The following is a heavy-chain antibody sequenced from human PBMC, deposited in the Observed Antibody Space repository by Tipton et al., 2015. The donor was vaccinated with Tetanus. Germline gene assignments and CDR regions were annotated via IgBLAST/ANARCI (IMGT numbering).Heavy chain of an antibody. D-gene: IGHD6-19*01. J-gene: IGHJ6*02. V-gene: IGHV4-34*01. CDR2: INHSGSA. CDR1: GVFLTDYY. Sequence: GLVKPSETLSLTCTVSGVFLTDYYWTWIRQPPGKGLEWIGEINHSGSAKYIPSLKSRATISVDTSKNQFSLNLSSVTAADTAVYYCARLILGRSKEVAGIRYYYYYGLDVWGQGTTVTVSS. CDR3: ARLILGRSKEVAGIRYYYYYGLDV.